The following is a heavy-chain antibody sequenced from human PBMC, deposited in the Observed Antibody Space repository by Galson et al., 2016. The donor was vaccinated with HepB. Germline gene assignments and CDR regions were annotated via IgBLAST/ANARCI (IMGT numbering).Heavy chain of an antibody. Sequence: SLRLSCAASGFTFSSYAMSWVRQAPGKGLEWVSTMSGIDGSTYYADSVKGRFTISRDNSKNTVYLQMDSLGAEDTAVYYCAREGHTSGDCGDFDSWGRGSLVTVS. D-gene: IGHD2-21*01. CDR3: AREGHTSGDCGDFDS. V-gene: IGHV3-23*01. CDR1: GFTFSSYA. CDR2: MSGIDGST. J-gene: IGHJ4*02.